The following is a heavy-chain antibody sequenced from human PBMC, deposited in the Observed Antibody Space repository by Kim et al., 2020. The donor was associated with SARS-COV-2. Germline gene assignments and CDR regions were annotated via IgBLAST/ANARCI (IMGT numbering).Heavy chain of an antibody. D-gene: IGHD3-22*01. CDR2: ISDSGVGT. V-gene: IGHV3-23*01. Sequence: GGSLRLSCAASGFTFSNSAMTWVRQAPGKGLEWVSGISDSGVGTYYADSVKGRFTISRDNSESTLFLQMNSLRVEDTAIYYCARGSSPHYYPYNDHWRQG. J-gene: IGHJ5*02. CDR3: ARGSSPHYYPYNDH. CDR1: GFTFSNSA.